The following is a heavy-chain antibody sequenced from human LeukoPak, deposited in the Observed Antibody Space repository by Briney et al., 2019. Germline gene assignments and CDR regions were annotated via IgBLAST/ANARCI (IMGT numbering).Heavy chain of an antibody. J-gene: IGHJ4*02. D-gene: IGHD1-26*01. V-gene: IGHV3-23*01. Sequence: GRSLRLSCAASGFTFSSYAMSWVRQASGKGLEWVSAISGSGGGTYYADSVKGRFTISRDNSKNTLYLQMNSLRAEDTAVYYCAKHPSVGNFDYWGQGTLVTVSS. CDR3: AKHPSVGNFDY. CDR1: GFTFSSYA. CDR2: ISGSGGGT.